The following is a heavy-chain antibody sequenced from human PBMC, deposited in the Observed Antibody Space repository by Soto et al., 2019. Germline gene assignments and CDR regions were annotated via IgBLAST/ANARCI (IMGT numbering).Heavy chain of an antibody. V-gene: IGHV4-39*01. D-gene: IGHD1-26*01. CDR3: ARLESGSYYLY. J-gene: IGHJ4*02. CDR2: LYYSGST. Sequence: SETLSLTCTVSGGSISSRGYYWGWIRQPPGKGLEWIGNLYYSGSTYYNPSLKSRVTISVDTSKDQFSLKLSSVTAADTAVYYCARLESGSYYLYWGQGTLVTVSS. CDR1: GGSISSRGYY.